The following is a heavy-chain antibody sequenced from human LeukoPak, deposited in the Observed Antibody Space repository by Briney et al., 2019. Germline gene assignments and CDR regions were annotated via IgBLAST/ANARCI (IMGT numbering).Heavy chain of an antibody. D-gene: IGHD3-22*01. CDR3: ARRNYYDSSGTDY. V-gene: IGHV4-39*01. Sequence: SETLSLTCTVSGGSISSSSYYWGWIRQPPGKGLEWIGSIYYSGSTYYNPSLKSRVTISVHTSKNQFSLKLSSVTAADTAVYYCARRNYYDSSGTDYWGQGTLVTVSS. J-gene: IGHJ4*02. CDR2: IYYSGST. CDR1: GGSISSSSYY.